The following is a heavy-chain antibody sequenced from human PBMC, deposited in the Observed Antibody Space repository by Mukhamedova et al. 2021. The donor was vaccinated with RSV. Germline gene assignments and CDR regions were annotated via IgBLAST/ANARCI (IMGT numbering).Heavy chain of an antibody. J-gene: IGHJ4*02. CDR2: YTT. V-gene: IGHV3-72*01. CDR3: ARDLTGATAY. Sequence: YTTEYAASVRGRFTISRDDSKNSVFLQMNSLRTEDSAIYYCARDLTGATAYWGQGNLVTVSS. D-gene: IGHD1-1*01.